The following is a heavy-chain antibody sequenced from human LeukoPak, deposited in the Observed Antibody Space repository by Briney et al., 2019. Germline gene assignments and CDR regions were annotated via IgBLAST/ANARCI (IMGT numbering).Heavy chain of an antibody. V-gene: IGHV3-11*04. CDR3: ARDIVEAAAGFNWFDP. J-gene: IGHJ5*02. Sequence: GGSLRLSCAASGFIFSDYYMSWIRQAPGKGLEWVSYISTSGSESTIYYTDSVKGRFTISRDNAKNSLYLQMNSLRAEDTAVYYCARDIVEAAAGFNWFDPWGQGTLVTVSS. CDR2: ISTSGSESTI. CDR1: GFIFSDYY. D-gene: IGHD6-13*01.